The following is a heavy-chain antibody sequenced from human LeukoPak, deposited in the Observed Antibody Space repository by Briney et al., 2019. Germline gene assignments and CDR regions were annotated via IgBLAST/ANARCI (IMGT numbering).Heavy chain of an antibody. Sequence: SETLSLTCTVSGGSISSGDYYWSWIRQPPGKGLEWIGYIYYSGSTYYNPSLKSRVTISVDTSKNQFSLKLSSVTAAGTAVYYCARGGDYYDSSGYHCWGQGTLVTVSS. CDR2: IYYSGST. CDR1: GGSISSGDYY. J-gene: IGHJ4*02. V-gene: IGHV4-30-4*01. CDR3: ARGGDYYDSSGYHC. D-gene: IGHD3-22*01.